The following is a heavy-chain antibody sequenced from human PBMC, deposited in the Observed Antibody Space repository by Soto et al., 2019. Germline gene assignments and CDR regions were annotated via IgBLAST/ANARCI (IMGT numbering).Heavy chain of an antibody. CDR2: IFYDGSRK. D-gene: IGHD4-17*01. CDR1: GFTFSSYC. J-gene: IGHJ6*02. Sequence: GGSLRLSCAASGFTFSSYCMHWVRQAPGKGLEWVAVIFYDGSRKEYAASLKGRFSTSRDNSKNPLYLQMNNLRAEDTAVYYCASIVEFAGDYPFTAVWRQGTTVTVS. V-gene: IGHV3-33*01. CDR3: ASIVEFAGDYPFTAV.